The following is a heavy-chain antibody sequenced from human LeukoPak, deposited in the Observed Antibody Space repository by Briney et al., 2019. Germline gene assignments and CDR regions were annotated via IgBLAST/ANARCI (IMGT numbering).Heavy chain of an antibody. J-gene: IGHJ4*02. V-gene: IGHV3-48*02. CDR3: ARELIVPVGY. CDR1: GFTFSIYS. D-gene: IGHD2-2*01. Sequence: PGGSLRLSCAASGFTFSIYSMNWVRQAPGKGLEWVSYISSSGTTIYYADSVKGRFTISRDNAKNSLYLQMNSLRDEDTAVYYCARELIVPVGYWGQGTLVTVSS. CDR2: ISSSGTTI.